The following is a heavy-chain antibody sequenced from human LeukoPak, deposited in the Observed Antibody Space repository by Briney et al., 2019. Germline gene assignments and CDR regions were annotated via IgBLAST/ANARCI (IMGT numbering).Heavy chain of an antibody. V-gene: IGHV4-59*01. CDR1: GGSISSYY. J-gene: IGHJ4*02. CDR3: ARVRPRDYYFDY. D-gene: IGHD2-21*02. CDR2: IYYSGST. Sequence: SETLSITCTVSGGSISSYYWSWIRQPPGKGLEWIGYIYYSGSTNYNPSLKSRVTISVDTSKNQFSLKLSSVTAADTAVYYCARVRPRDYYFDYWGQGTLVTVSS.